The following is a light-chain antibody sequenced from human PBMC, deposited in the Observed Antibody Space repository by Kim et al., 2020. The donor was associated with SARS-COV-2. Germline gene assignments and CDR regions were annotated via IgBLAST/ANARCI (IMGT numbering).Light chain of an antibody. J-gene: IGLJ3*02. CDR1: SLRTYY. CDR3: HSRDSSGNHLV. CDR2: GKN. Sequence: SSELTQDPAVSVAFGQTVRITCQGDSLRTYYASWYQQKPGQAPVLVIYGKNNRPSGIPDRFSGSSSGNTASLFITGTQAEDEADYYCHSRDSSGNHLVF. V-gene: IGLV3-19*01.